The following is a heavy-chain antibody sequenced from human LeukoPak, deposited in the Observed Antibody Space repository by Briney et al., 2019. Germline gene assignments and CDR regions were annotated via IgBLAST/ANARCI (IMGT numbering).Heavy chain of an antibody. CDR1: GGPISSYY. D-gene: IGHD5-18*01. CDR3: ARSALYSYGLNWLDP. CDR2: IYYSGST. Sequence: TPSETLSLTCTVSGGPISSYYWSWIRQPPGKGLEWIGYIYYSGSTNYNPSLKSRVTISVDTSKNQFSLKLSSVTAADTAVYYCARSALYSYGLNWLDPWGQGTLVTVSS. V-gene: IGHV4-59*01. J-gene: IGHJ5*02.